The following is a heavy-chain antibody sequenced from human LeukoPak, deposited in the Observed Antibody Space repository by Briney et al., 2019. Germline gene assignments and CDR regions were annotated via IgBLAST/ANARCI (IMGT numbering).Heavy chain of an antibody. D-gene: IGHD3-3*01. CDR3: AKDAAYYDFWSGYSWYYYYYGMDV. J-gene: IGHJ6*02. CDR1: GFTFSNAW. V-gene: IGHV3-23*01. Sequence: TGGSLRLSCAASGFTFSNAWMNWVRQAPGKGLEWVSAISGSGGSTYYADSVKGRFTISRDNSKNTLYLQMNSLRAEDTAVYYCAKDAAYYDFWSGYSWYYYYYGMDVWGQGTTVTVSS. CDR2: ISGSGGST.